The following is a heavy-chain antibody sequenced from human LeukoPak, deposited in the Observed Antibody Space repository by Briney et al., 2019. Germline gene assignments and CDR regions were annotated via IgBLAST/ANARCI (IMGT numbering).Heavy chain of an antibody. CDR3: ASGGYFDY. CDR1: GFTFRTSG. CDR2: IYSGGST. Sequence: GGSLRLSCAASGFTFRTSGMHWVRQAPGKGLEWVSVIYSGGSTYYADSVKGRFTISRDNSKNTLYLQMNSLRAEDTAVYYCASGGYFDYWGQGTLVTVSS. V-gene: IGHV3-NL1*01. J-gene: IGHJ4*02.